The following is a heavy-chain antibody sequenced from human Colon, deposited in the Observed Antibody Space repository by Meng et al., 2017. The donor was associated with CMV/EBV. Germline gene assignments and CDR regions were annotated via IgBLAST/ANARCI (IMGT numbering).Heavy chain of an antibody. CDR2: VYISGNT. J-gene: IGHJ4*02. CDR3: ARDSNLSGLAY. CDR1: GPSITSYY. Sequence: VQLRESGPGLVKPPETLSLTYPVPGPSITSYYWSWIRQPAGKGLEWIGRVYISGNTNYNPSLKSRVTMSIDTSKNQLSLNIRSVTAADTAVYYCARDSNLSGLAYWGQGTLVTVSS. D-gene: IGHD3-10*01. V-gene: IGHV4-4*07.